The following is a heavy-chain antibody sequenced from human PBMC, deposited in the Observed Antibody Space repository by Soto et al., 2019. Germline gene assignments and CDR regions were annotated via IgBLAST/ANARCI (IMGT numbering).Heavy chain of an antibody. D-gene: IGHD1-26*01. V-gene: IGHV4-59*01. J-gene: IGHJ5*02. CDR3: ARDMHSGFTHYFDP. CDR1: GGSITSYH. Sequence: SETLSLTCIVSGGSITSYHWSWIRQCPGKGLGWIAYTSYTGNTNYNHTLKSRVTISMDTSKNQLSLKLTSMTAADTAVDYCARDMHSGFTHYFDPRGQGTLVTVSS. CDR2: TSYTGNT.